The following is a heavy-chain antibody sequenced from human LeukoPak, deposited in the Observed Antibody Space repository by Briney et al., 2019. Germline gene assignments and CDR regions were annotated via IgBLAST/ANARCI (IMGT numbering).Heavy chain of an antibody. J-gene: IGHJ6*03. CDR2: IYPGDSDT. V-gene: IGHV5-51*01. Sequence: HGESLKISCKGSGYSFTSYWIGWVRQMPGKGLEWMGIIYPGDSDTRYSPSFQGQVTISADKSISTAYLQWSSLKASDTAMYYCARHPYYVWGSYRGYYYYYMDVWGKGTTVTVSS. D-gene: IGHD3-16*02. CDR3: ARHPYYVWGSYRGYYYYYMDV. CDR1: GYSFTSYW.